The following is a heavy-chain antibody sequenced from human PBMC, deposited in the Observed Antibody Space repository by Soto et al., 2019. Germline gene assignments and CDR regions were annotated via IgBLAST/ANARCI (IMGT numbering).Heavy chain of an antibody. Sequence: ELQLVESGGGLVKPGGSLRLSCAASGFSFSNCCMSWVRQAPGKGLEWVGRIKSKTDGGTTDYAAPVKGRFTSSRDDSKNTLYFQMNSLKIDDTAVYYCTTDEWEWGQGPLVNVSS. CDR3: TTDEWE. CDR2: IKSKTDGGTT. J-gene: IGHJ4*02. D-gene: IGHD1-26*01. V-gene: IGHV3-15*05. CDR1: GFSFSNCC.